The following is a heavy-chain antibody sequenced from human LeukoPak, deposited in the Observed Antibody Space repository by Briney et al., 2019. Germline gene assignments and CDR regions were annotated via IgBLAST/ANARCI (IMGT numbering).Heavy chain of an antibody. Sequence: PSETLPPTCTVSGGSISSSSYYWGWIRQPPGKGLEWIGSIYYSGSTYYNPSLKSRVTISVDTSKNQFSLKLSSVTAADTAVYYCARGGYSYGFDYWGQGTLVTVSS. CDR3: ARGGYSYGFDY. CDR2: IYYSGST. CDR1: GGSISSSSYY. V-gene: IGHV4-39*07. J-gene: IGHJ4*02. D-gene: IGHD5-18*01.